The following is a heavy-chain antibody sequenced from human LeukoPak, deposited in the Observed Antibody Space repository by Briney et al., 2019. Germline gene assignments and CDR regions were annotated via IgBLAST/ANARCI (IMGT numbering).Heavy chain of an antibody. CDR1: GYTFTDYY. CDR3: ARDRDYSNTERGFDY. V-gene: IGHV1-2*02. CDR2: INPNSGET. J-gene: IGHJ4*02. D-gene: IGHD4-11*01. Sequence: GASVKVSCKTSGYTFTDYYIHWVRQAPGQGLEWMGWINPNSGETKYAQKFQGRVTMTGDTSISTAYMELSRLTSDDTAVYYCARDRDYSNTERGFDYWGLGTLVTVSS.